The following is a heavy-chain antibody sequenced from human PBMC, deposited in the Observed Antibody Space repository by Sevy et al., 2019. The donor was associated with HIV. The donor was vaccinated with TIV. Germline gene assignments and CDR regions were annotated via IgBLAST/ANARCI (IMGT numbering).Heavy chain of an antibody. CDR2: IYYSGST. D-gene: IGHD3-22*01. J-gene: IGHJ4*02. CDR3: ARSAGPATQYHYYDSSGLSRTFDY. Sequence: SETLSLTCTVSGGSISSGGYYWSWIRQHPGKGLEWIGYIYYSGSTYYNPSLKSRVTISVDTSKNQFSLKLSSVTAADTAVYYCARSAGPATQYHYYDSSGLSRTFDYWGQGTLVTVSS. V-gene: IGHV4-31*03. CDR1: GGSISSGGYY.